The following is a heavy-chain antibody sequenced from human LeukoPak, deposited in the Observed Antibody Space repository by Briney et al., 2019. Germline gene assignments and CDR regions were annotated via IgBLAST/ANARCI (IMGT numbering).Heavy chain of an antibody. CDR3: ARGGLLWFGELPRWFDP. Sequence: SVKVSCKASGGTFSSYAISWVRQAPGQGLEWMGGIIPIFGTANYAQKFQGRVTITADKSTCTAYMELSSLRSEDTAVYYCARGGLLWFGELPRWFDPWGQGTLVTVSS. J-gene: IGHJ5*02. CDR1: GGTFSSYA. D-gene: IGHD3-10*01. CDR2: IIPIFGTA. V-gene: IGHV1-69*06.